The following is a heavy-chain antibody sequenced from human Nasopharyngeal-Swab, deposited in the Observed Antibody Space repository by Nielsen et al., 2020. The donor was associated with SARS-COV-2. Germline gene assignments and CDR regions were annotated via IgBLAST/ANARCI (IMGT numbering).Heavy chain of an antibody. J-gene: IGHJ4*02. Sequence: GGSLRLSCAASGFTFSTYVMHWVRQAPGKGLEWVALLKQDGSETFYADSVKGRFTISRDNSKNTLYLQMNSLRAEDTAVYYCAREASPWATLDYWGQGTLVTVSS. CDR1: GFTFSTYV. V-gene: IGHV3-33*05. D-gene: IGHD1-26*01. CDR3: AREASPWATLDY. CDR2: LKQDGSET.